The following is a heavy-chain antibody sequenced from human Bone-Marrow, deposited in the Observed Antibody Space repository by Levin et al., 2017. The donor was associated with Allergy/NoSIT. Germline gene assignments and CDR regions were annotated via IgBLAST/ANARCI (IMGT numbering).Heavy chain of an antibody. V-gene: IGHV3-33*01. D-gene: IGHD2-2*01. Sequence: GESLKISCAASGFTFSSYGMHWVRQAPGKGLEWVAVIWYDGSNKYYADSVKGRFTISRDNSKNTLYLQMNSLRAEDTAVYYCARDLSDIVVVPASYYYGMDVWGQGTTVTVSS. CDR1: GFTFSSYG. CDR2: IWYDGSNK. J-gene: IGHJ6*02. CDR3: ARDLSDIVVVPASYYYGMDV.